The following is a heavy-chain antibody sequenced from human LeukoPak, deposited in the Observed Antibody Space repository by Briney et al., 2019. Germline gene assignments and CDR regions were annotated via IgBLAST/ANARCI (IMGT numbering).Heavy chain of an antibody. V-gene: IGHV1-18*01. CDR3: ARGSIVLVTAISEDY. CDR1: GYTFTSYG. Sequence: ASVKVSCKASGYTFTSYGISWVRQAPGQGLEWMGWISAYNGNTNYAQKVQGRVTMTTDTYTSTAYMELRSLRSDDTAVYYCARGSIVLVTAISEDYWGQGTLVTVSS. CDR2: ISAYNGNT. D-gene: IGHD2-21*02. J-gene: IGHJ4*02.